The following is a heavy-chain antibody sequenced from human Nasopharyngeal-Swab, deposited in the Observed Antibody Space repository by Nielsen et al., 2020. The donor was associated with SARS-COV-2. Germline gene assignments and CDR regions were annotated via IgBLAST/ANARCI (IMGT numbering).Heavy chain of an antibody. CDR1: GGSFSGYY. CDR3: ARAGIAAAGLDY. V-gene: IGHV4-59*01. CDR2: IYYSGST. Sequence: GSLRLSCAVYGGSFSGYYWSWIRQPPGKGLEWIGYIYYSGSTNYNPSLKSRVTISVDTSKNQFSLKLSSVTAADTAVYYCARAGIAAAGLDYWGQGTLVTVSS. D-gene: IGHD6-13*01. J-gene: IGHJ4*02.